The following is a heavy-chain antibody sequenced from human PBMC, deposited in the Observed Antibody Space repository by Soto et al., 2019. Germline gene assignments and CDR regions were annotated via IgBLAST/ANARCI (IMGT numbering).Heavy chain of an antibody. CDR2: ISGSGGST. CDR3: ATDPYDFWSGYYGIDY. Sequence: GSLRLSCAASGFTFSSYAMSWVRQAPGKGLEWVSAISGSGGSTYYADSVKGRFTISRDNSKNTLYLQMNSLRAEDTAVYYCATDPYDFWSGYYGIDYWGQGTLVTVSS. D-gene: IGHD3-3*01. CDR1: GFTFSSYA. V-gene: IGHV3-23*01. J-gene: IGHJ4*02.